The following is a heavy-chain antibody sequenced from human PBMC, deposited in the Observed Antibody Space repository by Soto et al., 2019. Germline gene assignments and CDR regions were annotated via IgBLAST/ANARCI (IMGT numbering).Heavy chain of an antibody. CDR1: GGTFSSYA. J-gene: IGHJ5*02. V-gene: IGHV1-69*13. Sequence: VASVKVSCKASGGTFSSYAISWVRQAPGQGLEWMGGIIPIFGTANYAQKFQGRVTITADESTSTAYMELSSLRSEDTAVYYCARTVGYYDSSGYYFDPWGQGTLVTVSS. D-gene: IGHD3-22*01. CDR2: IIPIFGTA. CDR3: ARTVGYYDSSGYYFDP.